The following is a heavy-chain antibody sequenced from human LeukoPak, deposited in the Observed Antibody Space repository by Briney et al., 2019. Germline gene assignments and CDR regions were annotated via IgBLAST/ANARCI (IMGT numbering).Heavy chain of an antibody. Sequence: SVKVSCKASGGNFISYAVSWVRQAPGQGLEWKGGIIPMFGTSNYAQKFQGRVTITTGESTTTAYMELSSLSSEDTAVYYCATYTLSQFWSGYYHFDYWGQGTLVSVSS. CDR1: GGNFISYA. CDR3: ATYTLSQFWSGYYHFDY. CDR2: IIPMFGTS. J-gene: IGHJ4*02. D-gene: IGHD3-3*01. V-gene: IGHV1-69*05.